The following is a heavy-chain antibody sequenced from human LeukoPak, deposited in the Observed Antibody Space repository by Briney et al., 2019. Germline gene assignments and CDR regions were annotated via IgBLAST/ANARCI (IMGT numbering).Heavy chain of an antibody. J-gene: IGHJ5*02. Sequence: GASVKVSCKGSGYTFSTYYVHWVRQAPGEGLDWMGVVNPSSGDTRYAQKFRGRVTMTRETSTDTVYMDLRSLKTEDTAVYYCARANYDILTGYLDPWGQGTRVTVSS. CDR3: ARANYDILTGYLDP. V-gene: IGHV1-46*01. D-gene: IGHD3-9*01. CDR2: VNPSSGDT. CDR1: GYTFSTYY.